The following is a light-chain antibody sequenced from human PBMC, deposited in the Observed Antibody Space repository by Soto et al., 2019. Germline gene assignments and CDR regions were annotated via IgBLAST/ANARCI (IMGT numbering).Light chain of an antibody. Sequence: EVVMTQSPATVSVSPGERATLSCRASQSVSDKLAWYQQKPGQAPRLLIYHASARATGIPARFSGSGSGTEFTLTISSLQPDDFATYYCQHYKMYSPWTFGQGTKVDI. J-gene: IGKJ1*01. CDR1: QSVSDK. CDR2: HAS. V-gene: IGKV3-15*01. CDR3: QHYKMYSPWT.